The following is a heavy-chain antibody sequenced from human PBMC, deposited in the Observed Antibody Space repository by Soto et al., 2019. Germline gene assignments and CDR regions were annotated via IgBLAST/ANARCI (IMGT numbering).Heavy chain of an antibody. D-gene: IGHD3-22*01. V-gene: IGHV3-64D*06. CDR2: ISSNGGST. CDR1: GFTFSSYA. Sequence: GGSLRLSCSASGFTFSSYAMHWVRQAPGKGLEYVSAISSNGGSTYYADSVKGRFTISRDNSKNTLYLQMSSLRAEVTAVYYCVKDGKPYRGVVITAFDYWGQGTLVTVSS. J-gene: IGHJ4*02. CDR3: VKDGKPYRGVVITAFDY.